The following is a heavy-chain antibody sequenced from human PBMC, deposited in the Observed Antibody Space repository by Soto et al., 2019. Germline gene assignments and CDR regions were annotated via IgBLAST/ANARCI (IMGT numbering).Heavy chain of an antibody. CDR1: GFSLSTSGVG. V-gene: IGHV2-5*02. CDR3: AHRACFDSGKQFDY. Sequence: QITLKESGPTLVKPTQTLTLTCTFSGFSLSTSGVGVGWIRQPPGKALEWLAIIYWDDEKRYSPSLKTRLTVPQHTSKHQLVLTMTNVYPVDTATYYCAHRACFDSGKQFDYWGQGTLVSASS. J-gene: IGHJ4*02. CDR2: IYWDDEK. D-gene: IGHD3-10*01.